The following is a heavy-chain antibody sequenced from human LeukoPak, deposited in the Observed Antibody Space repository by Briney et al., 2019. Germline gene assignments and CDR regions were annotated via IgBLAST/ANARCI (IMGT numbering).Heavy chain of an antibody. J-gene: IGHJ6*03. V-gene: IGHV3-21*01. CDR1: GFTFTDYS. Sequence: GGSLRLSCAASGFTFTDYSMTWVRQAPGKGLEWVSSISTVSTYKFYSDSVKGRFTISRDNAKNILYLQMSSLSAEDTAVYYCARDGSGFYLYYYMDVWGRGTPVTVSS. CDR3: ARDGSGFYLYYYMDV. D-gene: IGHD6-25*01. CDR2: ISTVSTYK.